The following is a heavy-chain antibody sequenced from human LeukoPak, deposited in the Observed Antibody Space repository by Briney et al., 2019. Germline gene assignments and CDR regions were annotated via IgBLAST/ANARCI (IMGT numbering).Heavy chain of an antibody. CDR3: ARHYGNYYDSSGYYTLINSRAFDI. CDR2: IYYSGST. V-gene: IGHV4-39*01. CDR1: GGSISSSSYY. Sequence: PSETLSLTCTVSGGSISSSSYYWGWIRQPPGKGLEWIGSIYYSGSTYYNPSLKSRVTISVDTSKNQFSLKLSSVTAADTAVYYCARHYGNYYDSSGYYTLINSRAFDIWGQGTMVTVSS. J-gene: IGHJ3*02. D-gene: IGHD3-22*01.